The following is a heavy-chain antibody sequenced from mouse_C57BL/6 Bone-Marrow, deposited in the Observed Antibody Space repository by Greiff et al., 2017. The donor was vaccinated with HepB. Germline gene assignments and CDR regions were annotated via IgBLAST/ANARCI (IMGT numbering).Heavy chain of an antibody. Sequence: EVMVVESGGGLVKPGGSLKLSCAASGFTFSSYAMSWVRQTPEKRLEWVATISDGGSYTYYPDNVKGRYTISRDNAKTKLYLQLSHLKSEDTAMYYCAGGCYGNQWGDYDAMDYWGQGTSVTVSS. V-gene: IGHV5-4*03. CDR2: ISDGGSYT. D-gene: IGHD1-1*01. J-gene: IGHJ4*01. CDR3: AGGCYGNQWGDYDAMDY. CDR1: GFTFSSYA.